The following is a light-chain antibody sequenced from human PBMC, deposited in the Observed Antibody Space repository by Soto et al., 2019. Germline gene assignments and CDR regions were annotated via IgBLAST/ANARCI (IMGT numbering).Light chain of an antibody. Sequence: QPVLTQSPSASASLGASVKLTCTLSSGHSSYVIAWHQQQPEKGPRYLMMVNSDGSHNKGDGIPDRFSASSSGAERYLTISSLQSEDEADYYCQTWGTGMVFGTGTKLTVL. CDR2: VNSDGSH. J-gene: IGLJ1*01. CDR3: QTWGTGMV. V-gene: IGLV4-69*01. CDR1: SGHSSYV.